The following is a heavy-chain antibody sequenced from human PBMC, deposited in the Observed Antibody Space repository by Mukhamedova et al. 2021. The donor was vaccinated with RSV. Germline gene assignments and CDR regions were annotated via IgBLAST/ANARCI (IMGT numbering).Heavy chain of an antibody. J-gene: IGHJ4*02. CDR2: LSGSGNKT. D-gene: IGHD1-26*01. Sequence: GLEWVSALSGSGNKTYYAASVEGRFTISRDNSKDTLFLQLNSLRAEDTAIYFCAKGRRVSAATNFYSWGPGTLVSVSS. CDR3: AKGRRVSAATNFYS. V-gene: IGHV3-23*01.